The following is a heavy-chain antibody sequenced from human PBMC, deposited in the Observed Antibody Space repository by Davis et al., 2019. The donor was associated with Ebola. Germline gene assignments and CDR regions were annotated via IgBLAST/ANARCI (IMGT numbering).Heavy chain of an antibody. CDR3: AKVHPPTTVTTGWFDP. V-gene: IGHV3-23*01. D-gene: IGHD4-17*01. Sequence: GESLKISCAASGFIFSSYAMSWVRQAPGKGLEWVSSISVRSITYHADSLKGRFTISRDNSKNTLYLQINSLRAEDTAVYYCAKVHPPTTVTTGWFDPWGQGTLVTVSS. CDR2: ISVRSIT. J-gene: IGHJ5*02. CDR1: GFIFSSYA.